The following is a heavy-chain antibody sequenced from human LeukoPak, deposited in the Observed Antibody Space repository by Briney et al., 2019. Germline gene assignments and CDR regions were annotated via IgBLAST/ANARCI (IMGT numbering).Heavy chain of an antibody. CDR3: AKTPGRELWSAPFDY. D-gene: IGHD5-18*01. J-gene: IGHJ4*02. CDR2: ISYDGSNK. V-gene: IGHV3-30*18. Sequence: GGSLRLSCAASGFTFSSYGMHWVRQAPGKGLERVAVISYDGSNKYYADSVKGRFTISRDNSKNTLYLQMNSLRAADTAVYYCAKTPGRELWSAPFDYWGQGILVTVSS. CDR1: GFTFSSYG.